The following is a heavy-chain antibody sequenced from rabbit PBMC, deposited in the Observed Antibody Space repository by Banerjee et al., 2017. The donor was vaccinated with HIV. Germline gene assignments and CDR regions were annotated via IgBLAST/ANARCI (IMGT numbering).Heavy chain of an antibody. J-gene: IGHJ4*01. D-gene: IGHD4-1*01. CDR1: GFTLSSSDY. CDR2: IVAGSSGST. V-gene: IGHV1S45*01. Sequence: QEQLVESGGGLVQPEGSLTLTCKASGFTLSSSDYMCWVRQAPGKGLEWIGCIVAGSSGSTYYASWAKGRFTISKTSSTTVTLQMTSLTAADTATYFCARDAGVYYFNLWGPGTLVTVS. CDR3: ARDAGVYYFNL.